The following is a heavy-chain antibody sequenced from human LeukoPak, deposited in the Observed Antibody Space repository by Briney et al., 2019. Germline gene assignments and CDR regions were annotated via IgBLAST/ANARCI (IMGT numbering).Heavy chain of an antibody. CDR1: GGSISSYY. CDR3: ATLTRYCSGGSCVD. D-gene: IGHD2-15*01. Sequence: PSETLSLTCTVSGGSISSYYWSWIRQPPGRGLEWIGYIYYSGSTNYNPSLKSRVTISVDTPKNQFSLKLSSVTAADTAVYYCATLTRYCSGGSCVDWGQGTLVTVSS. J-gene: IGHJ4*02. CDR2: IYYSGST. V-gene: IGHV4-59*01.